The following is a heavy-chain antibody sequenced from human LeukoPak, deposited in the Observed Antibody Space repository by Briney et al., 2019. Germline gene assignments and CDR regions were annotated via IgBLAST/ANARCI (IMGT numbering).Heavy chain of an antibody. CDR1: GGSFSGYY. CDR2: INHSGST. D-gene: IGHD3-22*01. V-gene: IGHV4-34*01. CDR3: ARDRYYYDSSTYYSAFDI. Sequence: PSETLSLTCAVYGGSFSGYYWSWIRQPPGKGLEWIGEINHSGSTNYNPSLKSRVTISVDTSKNQFSLKLSSVTAADTAVYYCARDRYYYDSSTYYSAFDIWGQGTLVTVSS. J-gene: IGHJ3*02.